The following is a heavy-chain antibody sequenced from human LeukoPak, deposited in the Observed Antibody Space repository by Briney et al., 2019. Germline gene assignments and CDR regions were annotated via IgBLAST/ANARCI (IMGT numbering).Heavy chain of an antibody. CDR3: AKWEGSIYYGSGASFDY. D-gene: IGHD3-10*01. Sequence: PGGSLRLSCETSGFTFNNYAMSWVRQAPGKGLEWVSAISSSGGSTFSAASVTGRFTISRDNSHNTLYLQMNSLRAEDTAVYYCAKWEGSIYYGSGASFDYWGQGTLVTVSS. CDR1: GFTFNNYA. J-gene: IGHJ4*02. V-gene: IGHV3-23*01. CDR2: ISSSGGST.